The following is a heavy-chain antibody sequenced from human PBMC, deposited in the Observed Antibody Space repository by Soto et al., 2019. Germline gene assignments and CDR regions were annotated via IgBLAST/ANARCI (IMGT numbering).Heavy chain of an antibody. CDR1: GGSISSGDYY. D-gene: IGHD3-22*01. V-gene: IGHV4-30-4*01. CDR3: AREFYDSSGYYPGGFDP. J-gene: IGHJ5*02. CDR2: IYYSGST. Sequence: PSETLSLTCTVSGGSISSGDYYWSWIRQPPGKGLEWIGYIYYSGSTYYNPSLKSRVTISVDTSKNQFSLKLSSVTAADTAVYYCAREFYDSSGYYPGGFDPWGQGTLVTVSS.